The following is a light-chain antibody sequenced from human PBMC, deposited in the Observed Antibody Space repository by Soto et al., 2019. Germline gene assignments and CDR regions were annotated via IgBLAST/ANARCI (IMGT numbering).Light chain of an antibody. Sequence: EIVSTQSPATLSVSPGERATLSCRASQSVSSNLAWYQQKPGQAPRLLIYGASTRATGIPARFSGSGSGTDFTLTISSLEAEDFAVYYCQQRSNWPLTFGGGTKVDIK. V-gene: IGKV3-11*01. CDR1: QSVSSN. CDR2: GAS. CDR3: QQRSNWPLT. J-gene: IGKJ4*01.